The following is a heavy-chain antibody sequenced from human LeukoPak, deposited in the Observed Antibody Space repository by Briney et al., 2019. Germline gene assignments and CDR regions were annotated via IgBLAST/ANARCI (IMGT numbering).Heavy chain of an antibody. CDR3: AKDKSGYVDY. J-gene: IGHJ4*02. CDR1: AFTFDDYT. V-gene: IGHV3-43*01. CDR2: TSWDGSST. Sequence: GGYLRLYCAASAFTFDDYTMHWVRQAPGQGLEWVSITSWDGSSTYYADSVKGRFTISRDNSKNSLYLQMNSLRTEDTALYYCAKDKSGYVDYWGQGTLVTVSS. D-gene: IGHD1-26*01.